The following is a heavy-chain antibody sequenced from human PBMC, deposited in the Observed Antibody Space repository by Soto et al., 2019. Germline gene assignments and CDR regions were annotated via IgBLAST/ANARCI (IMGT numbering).Heavy chain of an antibody. J-gene: IGHJ6*02. CDR2: IYHSGST. CDR3: ARDLWGYCGTDCYPLDV. Sequence: PSETLSLTCTVSGASVSSGNHYWSWIRQPPGKGLEWIGYIYHSGSTNYNPSLKSRVTISADTSRNQFSLKLSSVTAADTAVYYCARDLWGYCGTDCYPLDVWGQGTTVTVSS. V-gene: IGHV4-61*01. D-gene: IGHD2-21*02. CDR1: GASVSSGNHY.